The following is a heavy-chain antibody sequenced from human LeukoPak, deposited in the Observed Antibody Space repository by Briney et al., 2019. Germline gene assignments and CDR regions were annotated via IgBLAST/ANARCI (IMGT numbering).Heavy chain of an antibody. J-gene: IGHJ3*02. D-gene: IGHD5-18*01. CDR1: GYTFTSYY. CDR3: ATAYNYGRDAFDI. Sequence: ASVKVSCKASGYTFTSYYMHWVRQAPGQGLEWMGIINPSGGSTSYAQKFQGRVTMTRDTSTSTVYMELSSLRSENTAVYYCATAYNYGRDAFDIWGQGTMVTVSS. CDR2: INPSGGST. V-gene: IGHV1-46*01.